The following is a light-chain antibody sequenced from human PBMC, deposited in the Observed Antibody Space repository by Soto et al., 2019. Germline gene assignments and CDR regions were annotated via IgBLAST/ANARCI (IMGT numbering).Light chain of an antibody. CDR2: RAS. Sequence: EIVLTQSPDTLSLSPGERATLSCRASQSVSSSFIAWYRQKPGQPPRLLIYRASTRATGIPDRFTGSGSGTDFTLTISRLEPEDFAVDYCQQYESSPLTFGVGTKVEIK. V-gene: IGKV3-20*01. CDR3: QQYESSPLT. J-gene: IGKJ4*01. CDR1: QSVSSSF.